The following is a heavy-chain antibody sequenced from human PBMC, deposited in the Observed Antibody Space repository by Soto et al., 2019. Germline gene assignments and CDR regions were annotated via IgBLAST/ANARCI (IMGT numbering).Heavy chain of an antibody. D-gene: IGHD6-6*01. CDR1: GGSISSGDYY. J-gene: IGHJ5*02. CDR2: IYYSGST. CDR3: ARERPDGARLDP. Sequence: QVQLQESGPGLVKPSQTLSLTCTVSGGSISSGDYYWSWIRQPPGKGLEWIGYIYYSGSTYYNPSLQSRVTISVDASKNPFSLKLSSVPAADTAVYYCARERPDGARLDPWGQGTLVTVSS. V-gene: IGHV4-30-4*01.